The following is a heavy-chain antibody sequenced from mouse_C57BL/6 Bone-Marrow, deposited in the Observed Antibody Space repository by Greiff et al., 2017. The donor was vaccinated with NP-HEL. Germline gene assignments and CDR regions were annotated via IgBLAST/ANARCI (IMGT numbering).Heavy chain of an antibody. D-gene: IGHD2-4*01. Sequence: VKLVESGPELVKPGASVKISCKASGYAFSSSWMNWVKQRPGKGLEWIGRIYPGDGDTNYNGKFKGKATLTADKSSSTAYMQLSSLTSEDAAVYFCARWDYDVAYWGQGTLVTVSA. CDR1: GYAFSSSW. CDR3: ARWDYDVAY. J-gene: IGHJ3*01. V-gene: IGHV1-82*01. CDR2: IYPGDGDT.